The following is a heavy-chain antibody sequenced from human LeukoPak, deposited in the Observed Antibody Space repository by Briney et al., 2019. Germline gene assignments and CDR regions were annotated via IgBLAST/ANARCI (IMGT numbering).Heavy chain of an antibody. V-gene: IGHV1-8*01. CDR1: GYTFTRYD. J-gene: IGHJ4*02. Sequence: ASVKVSSKASGYTFTRYDINWVRQATGQGLEWMGWMNPNSGNTGHAQQLQGRVTMTRNTSISTAYMELSSLRSEDTAVYYCARAQYNCSSTSCYELIDYWGQGTLVTVSS. D-gene: IGHD2-2*01. CDR2: MNPNSGNT. CDR3: ARAQYNCSSTSCYELIDY.